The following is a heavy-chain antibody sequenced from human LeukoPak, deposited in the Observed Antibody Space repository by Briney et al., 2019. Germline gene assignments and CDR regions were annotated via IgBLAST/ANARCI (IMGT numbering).Heavy chain of an antibody. CDR2: IYYSGST. CDR3: ARDGSGTWFDP. D-gene: IGHD3-10*01. V-gene: IGHV4-39*07. CDR1: GGSISSSSYY. J-gene: IGHJ5*02. Sequence: PSETLSLTCTVSGGSISSSSYYWGWIRQPPGKGLEWIGSIYYSGSTYYNPSLKSRVTISVDTSKNQFSLKLSSVTAADTAVYYCARDGSGTWFDPWGQGTLVTVSS.